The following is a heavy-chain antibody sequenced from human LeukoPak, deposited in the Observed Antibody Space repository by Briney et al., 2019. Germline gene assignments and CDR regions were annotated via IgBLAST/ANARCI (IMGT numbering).Heavy chain of an antibody. J-gene: IGHJ5*02. Sequence: HPGGSLSLSCAASGFTFSSYWMSWVRQAPGKGLEWVANIKQDGSEKYYVDSVKGRFTISRDNAKNSLYLQMNSLRAEDTAVYYCARDDCSSISCYHNWFDPWGQGTLVTVSS. CDR2: IKQDGSEK. V-gene: IGHV3-7*01. D-gene: IGHD2-2*01. CDR1: GFTFSSYW. CDR3: ARDDCSSISCYHNWFDP.